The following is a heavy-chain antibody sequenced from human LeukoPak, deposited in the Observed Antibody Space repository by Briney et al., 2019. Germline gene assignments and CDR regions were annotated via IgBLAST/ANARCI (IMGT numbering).Heavy chain of an antibody. Sequence: SETLSLTCTVSGGSISSSSYYWGWIRQPPGKGLEWIGSIYYSGSTYYNPSLKSRVAISVDTSKNQFSLKLSSVTAADTAVYYCAREKIVVVTTRDYFSPRTFYNWFDPWGQGTLVTVSS. J-gene: IGHJ5*02. D-gene: IGHD3-22*01. CDR1: GGSISSSSYY. CDR2: IYYSGST. CDR3: AREKIVVVTTRDYFSPRTFYNWFDP. V-gene: IGHV4-39*07.